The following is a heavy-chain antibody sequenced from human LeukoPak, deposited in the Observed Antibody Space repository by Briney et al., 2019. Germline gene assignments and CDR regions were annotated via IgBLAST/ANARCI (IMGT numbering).Heavy chain of an antibody. CDR3: TREVERGGSYWGGDY. J-gene: IGHJ4*02. Sequence: PGRSLRLSCTGSGFNFGGFAVNWVRQAPGKGLEWVGLVTSKAYGGTAEYAASVRGRFTISRDDSKSIAYLQLTSLRSEDTAVYFCTREVERGGSYWGGDYWGQGTLVTVSS. CDR1: GFNFGGFA. CDR2: VTSKAYGGTA. V-gene: IGHV3-49*04. D-gene: IGHD1-26*01.